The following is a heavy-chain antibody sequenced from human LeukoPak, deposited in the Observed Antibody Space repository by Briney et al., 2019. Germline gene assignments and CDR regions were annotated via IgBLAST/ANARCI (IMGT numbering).Heavy chain of an antibody. CDR1: GGSVSSGSYY. V-gene: IGHV4-61*03. D-gene: IGHD1-1*01. J-gene: IGHJ3*02. Sequence: SETLSLTCTVSGGSVSSGSYYWSWIRQPPGKGLEWIGYIYYSGSTNYNPSLKSRVTISVDTSKNRFSLRLSSVTAADTAVYYCARSTGTRTYRNDAFDIWGLGTMVTVSS. CDR3: ARSTGTRTYRNDAFDI. CDR2: IYYSGST.